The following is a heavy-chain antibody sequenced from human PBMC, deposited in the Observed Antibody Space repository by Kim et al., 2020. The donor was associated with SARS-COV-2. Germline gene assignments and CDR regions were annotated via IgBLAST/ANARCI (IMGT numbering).Heavy chain of an antibody. Sequence: SETLSLTCAVYGGSFSGYYWSWIRQPPGKGLEWIGEINHSGSTNYNPSLKSRVTISVDTSKNQFSLKLSSVTAADTAVYYCARGRRWYYDRYPRGAWFDPWGQGTLVTVSS. D-gene: IGHD3-22*01. CDR3: ARGRRWYYDRYPRGAWFDP. CDR2: INHSGST. V-gene: IGHV4-34*01. CDR1: GGSFSGYY. J-gene: IGHJ5*02.